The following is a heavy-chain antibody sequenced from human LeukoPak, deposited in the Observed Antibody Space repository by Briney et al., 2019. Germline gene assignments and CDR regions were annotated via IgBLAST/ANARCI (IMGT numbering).Heavy chain of an antibody. J-gene: IGHJ4*02. CDR3: ARERYSGSPLDY. V-gene: IGHV1-3*03. CDR1: GYTFTSYA. D-gene: IGHD1-26*01. CDR2: INAGNGNT. Sequence: ASVMVSCKASGYTFTSYAMHWVRQAPGQRLEWMGWINAGNGNTKYSQEFQGRVTITRDTSASTAYMELSSLRSEDMAVYYCARERYSGSPLDYWGQGTLVTVSS.